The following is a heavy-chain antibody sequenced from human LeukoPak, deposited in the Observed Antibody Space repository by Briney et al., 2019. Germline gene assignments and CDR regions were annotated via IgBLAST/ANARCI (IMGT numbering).Heavy chain of an antibody. J-gene: IGHJ4*02. CDR1: GGSISSYY. Sequence: SETLSLTCTVSGGSISSYYWSWIRQPPGKGLEWIGYIYYSGSTNYNPSLKSRVTISVDTSKNQFSLKLSSVTAADTAVCYCARLHAGGPLDYWGQGTLVTVSS. V-gene: IGHV4-59*01. CDR3: ARLHAGGPLDY. CDR2: IYYSGST. D-gene: IGHD3-16*01.